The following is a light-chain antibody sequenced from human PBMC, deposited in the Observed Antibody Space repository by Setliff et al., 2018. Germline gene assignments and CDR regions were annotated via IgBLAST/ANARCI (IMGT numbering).Light chain of an antibody. J-gene: IGLJ2*01. CDR2: TNS. Sequence: QSALAQPPSASGTPGQRVTISCSGSSSNIGRYTVNWYQQLPGTAPKLLIYTNSQRPSGVPDRFSGSKSGTSGTLGTTGLQTGDEAEYYCATWDFSLRGVVFGGGTKVTVL. V-gene: IGLV1-44*01. CDR3: ATWDFSLRGVV. CDR1: SSNIGRYT.